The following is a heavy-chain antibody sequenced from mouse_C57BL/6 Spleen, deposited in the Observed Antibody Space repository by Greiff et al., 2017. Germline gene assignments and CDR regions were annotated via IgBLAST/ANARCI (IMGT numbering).Heavy chain of an antibody. CDR1: GYTFTSYW. V-gene: IGHV1-50*01. Sequence: QVQLQQPGAELVKPGASVKLSCKASGYTFTSYWMQWVKQRPGQGLEWIGEIDPSDSYTNYNQKFKGKATLTVDTSSSTAYMQLSSLTSEDSAVYYCARREGYEDYAMGYWGQGTSVSVSS. CDR2: IDPSDSYT. CDR3: ARREGYEDYAMGY. D-gene: IGHD2-2*01. J-gene: IGHJ4*01.